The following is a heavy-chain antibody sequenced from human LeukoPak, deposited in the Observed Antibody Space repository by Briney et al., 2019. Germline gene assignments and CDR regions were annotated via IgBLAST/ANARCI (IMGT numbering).Heavy chain of an antibody. J-gene: IGHJ4*02. CDR3: AKEYYYDSSGYYSPFDH. Sequence: PGGSLRLSCAASGFTFSSYGMHWVRQAPGKGLEWVAVISYDGSNKYYADSVKGRFTISRDNSKNTLYLQMNSLRAEDTAVYYCAKEYYYDSSGYYSPFDHWGQGTLVTVSS. D-gene: IGHD3-22*01. CDR1: GFTFSSYG. CDR2: ISYDGSNK. V-gene: IGHV3-30*18.